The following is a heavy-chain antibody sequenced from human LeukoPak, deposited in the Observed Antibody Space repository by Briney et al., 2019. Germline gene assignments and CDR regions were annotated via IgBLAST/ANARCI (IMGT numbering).Heavy chain of an antibody. D-gene: IGHD5-18*01. CDR2: IFGGGGSP. CDR1: GFTFGSHA. V-gene: IGHV3-23*01. CDR3: GTTTVGYSSGQKPAWPVDF. J-gene: IGHJ4*02. Sequence: GGSLRLSCEASGFTFGSHAMYWVRQAPGKGLEWVAGIFGGGGSPHYADSVKGRLTISRDNPRNTVYLQINSLRDDDTAVYYCGTTTVGYSSGQKPAWPVDFWGQGTLVTVSS.